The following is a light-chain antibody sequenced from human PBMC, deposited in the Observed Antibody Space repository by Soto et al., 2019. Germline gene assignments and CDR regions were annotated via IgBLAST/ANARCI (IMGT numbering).Light chain of an antibody. CDR1: QSLLHSNGYNY. Sequence: DIVMTQSPLSLPVTPGEPASISCRSSQSLLHSNGYNYLDWYLQKPGQSPQLLIYLGSNRASGVPDRFGGSGSCTDFTLKISSVEAADVGVYYCVHALQPPLTFGGGTTVEIK. CDR3: VHALQPPLT. J-gene: IGKJ4*01. CDR2: LGS. V-gene: IGKV2-28*01.